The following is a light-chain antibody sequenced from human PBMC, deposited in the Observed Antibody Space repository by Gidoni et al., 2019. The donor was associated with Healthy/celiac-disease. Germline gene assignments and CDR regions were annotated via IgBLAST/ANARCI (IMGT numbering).Light chain of an antibody. V-gene: IGKV3-11*01. Sequence: EIVLTQSPATLSLSPGERATLSCRASQSVSSYLAWYQQKPGQAPRLLIYDASNRATGIPARFSGSGSGTDFTLTISSLEPEDFAVYYCQQRSRTFXGXTKVXIK. J-gene: IGKJ4*01. CDR1: QSVSSY. CDR3: QQRSRT. CDR2: DAS.